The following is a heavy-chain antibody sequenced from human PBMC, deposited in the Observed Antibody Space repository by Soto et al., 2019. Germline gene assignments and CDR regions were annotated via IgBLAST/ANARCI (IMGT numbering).Heavy chain of an antibody. V-gene: IGHV1-3*05. CDR2: INAGNGNT. D-gene: IGHD6-25*01. CDR1: GYTFTSYA. J-gene: IGHJ4*02. Sequence: QVQLVQSGDEEKKPGASVKDSCKASGYTFTSYAMQWVRQAPGQRLEWMGWINAGNGNTKYSQKFQGRVTITRDTSASIVYMELSSLRSEDTALYYCARDQRIAFDYWGQGTLVTVPS. CDR3: ARDQRIAFDY.